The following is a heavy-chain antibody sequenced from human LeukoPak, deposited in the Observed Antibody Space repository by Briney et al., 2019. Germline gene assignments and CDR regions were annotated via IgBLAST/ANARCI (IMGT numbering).Heavy chain of an antibody. D-gene: IGHD3-16*01. CDR3: AKERRRVDTSMIRSYYFDS. V-gene: IGHV3-23*01. J-gene: IGHJ4*02. Sequence: GGSLRLSCAASGFPFSSSAMSWVRHTPGNGLEWVSSITRNGVTTYYADSVKGRFTISRDNSKNILFLQMNSLGAEDSASYFCAKERRRVDTSMIRSYYFDSWGQGTPVTVSS. CDR1: GFPFSSSA. CDR2: ITRNGVTT.